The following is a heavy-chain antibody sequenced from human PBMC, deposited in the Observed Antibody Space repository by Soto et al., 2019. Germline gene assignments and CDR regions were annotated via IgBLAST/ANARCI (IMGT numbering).Heavy chain of an antibody. CDR2: IKSKSAGGTI. CDR1: GFIFRNAW. V-gene: IGHV3-15*01. D-gene: IGHD7-27*01. CDR3: GTGDAFDS. Sequence: EVQLVESGGGLVKPGGSLRLSCAASGFIFRNAWMSWVRQTPGKGLEWVGRIKSKSAGGTIDYAPSVKGRSIIARDDSQNTLHLQMDSLRTEDTAVYYCGTGDAFDSWGQGTMVTVSS. J-gene: IGHJ3*02.